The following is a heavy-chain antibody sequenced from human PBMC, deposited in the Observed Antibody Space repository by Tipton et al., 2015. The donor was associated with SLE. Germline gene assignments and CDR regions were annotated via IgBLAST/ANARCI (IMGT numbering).Heavy chain of an antibody. D-gene: IGHD6-6*01. CDR3: ARGARGPDY. Sequence: SLRLSCTASGFIFGDYAMSWFRQAPGKGLEWVGFIRSKVYGGTSEYAASVTGRFSTSIDDSKRIAFLQMNSLKTEDSAVYYCARGARGPDYWGQGTLVTVSS. CDR1: GFIFGDYA. J-gene: IGHJ4*02. V-gene: IGHV3-49*03. CDR2: IRSKVYGGTS.